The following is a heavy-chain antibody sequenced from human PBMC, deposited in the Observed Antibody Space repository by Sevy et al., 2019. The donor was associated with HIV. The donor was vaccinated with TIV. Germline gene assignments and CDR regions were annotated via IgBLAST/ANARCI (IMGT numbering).Heavy chain of an antibody. V-gene: IGHV4-59*01. CDR3: ARGIVAYYFDY. Sequence: SETLSLTCTVSGDSISSYYWSWIRRPPGKGLEWIGSCYYSGITNYNPSVKSRVTISVDTSRNQISLKLSSVTAADTAVYYCARGIVAYYFDYWGQGTLVTVSS. J-gene: IGHJ4*02. CDR2: CYYSGIT. D-gene: IGHD5-12*01. CDR1: GDSISSYY.